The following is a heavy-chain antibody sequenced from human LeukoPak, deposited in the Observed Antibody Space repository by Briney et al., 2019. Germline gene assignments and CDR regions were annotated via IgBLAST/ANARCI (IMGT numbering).Heavy chain of an antibody. Sequence: SETLSLTCTVSGGSISSTSYYWGWIRQPPGKGLEWIGSIYYSGSIFYNPSLKSRVTISVDTSKNQFSLKLSSVTAADTAVYYCAREGYYDSRINYWGQGTLVTVSS. CDR2: IYYSGSI. V-gene: IGHV4-39*07. J-gene: IGHJ4*02. CDR1: GGSISSTSYY. CDR3: AREGYYDSRINY. D-gene: IGHD3-22*01.